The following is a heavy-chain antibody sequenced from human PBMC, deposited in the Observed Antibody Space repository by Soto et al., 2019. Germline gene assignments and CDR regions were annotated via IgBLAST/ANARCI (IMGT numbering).Heavy chain of an antibody. CDR1: GFTFSSYG. V-gene: IGHV3-30*18. CDR3: AKGRIVVVPAAISPQLFDP. D-gene: IGHD2-2*02. CDR2: ISYDGSNK. J-gene: IGHJ5*02. Sequence: PGGSLRLSCAASGFTFSSYGMHWVRQAPGKGLEWVAVISYDGSNKYYADSVKGRFTISRDNSKNTLYLQMNSLRAEDTAVYYCAKGRIVVVPAAISPQLFDPWGQGTLVTVSS.